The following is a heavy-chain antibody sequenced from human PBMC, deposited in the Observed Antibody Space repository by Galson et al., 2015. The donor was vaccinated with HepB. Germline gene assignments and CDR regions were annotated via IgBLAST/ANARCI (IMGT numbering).Heavy chain of an antibody. CDR2: ISGDSNYI. J-gene: IGHJ6*03. V-gene: IGHV3-21*01. CDR1: GFTFSPYS. Sequence: SLRLSCAVSGFTFSPYSMNWVRQAPGKGLEWVSFISGDSNYIYYADSVKGRFTVSRDNAKRSLYLHMNSLRAEDTAVYYCAKPGAGGPAAFHFYYLDVWGNGTTVTVSS. CDR3: AKPGAGGPAAFHFYYLDV. D-gene: IGHD2-2*01.